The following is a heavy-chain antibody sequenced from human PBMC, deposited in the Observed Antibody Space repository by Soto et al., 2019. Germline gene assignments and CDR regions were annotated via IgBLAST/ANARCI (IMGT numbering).Heavy chain of an antibody. Sequence: EVQLLESGGALVQPGGSLRLSCVGSGFRFSSYSMTWVRQAPGKGLECVSAITGSGDRAYSADSVRGRFTISRDNSKNTLYLQMNSLRAEDTAVYYCGKDWAGIAVAGIDYCGQGTLVTVSS. V-gene: IGHV3-23*01. CDR2: ITGSGDRA. CDR1: GFRFSSYS. D-gene: IGHD6-19*01. CDR3: GKDWAGIAVAGIDY. J-gene: IGHJ4*02.